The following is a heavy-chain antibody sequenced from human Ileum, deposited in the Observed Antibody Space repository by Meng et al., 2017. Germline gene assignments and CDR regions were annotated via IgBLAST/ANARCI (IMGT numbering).Heavy chain of an antibody. Sequence: QVTRPEWGACPLKLSRTLPLSCAGFGGYYRCYYWSWIRQPPGKGLEWIGEINHSGSTNYSPSLKSRVTISVDTSKNQFSLKLSSVTAADTAVYYCARDHWGSLDYWGQGVLVTVSS. D-gene: IGHD7-27*01. CDR1: GGYYRCYY. J-gene: IGHJ4*02. V-gene: IGHV4-34*01. CDR3: ARDHWGSLDY. CDR2: INHSGST.